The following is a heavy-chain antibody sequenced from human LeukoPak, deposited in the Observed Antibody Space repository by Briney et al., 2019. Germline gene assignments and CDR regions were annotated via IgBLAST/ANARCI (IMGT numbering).Heavy chain of an antibody. CDR3: ARNIGTAVLDF. V-gene: IGHV1-46*01. D-gene: IGHD5-12*01. Sequence: ASVKASCKASGYTFTNYYIHWVRQAPGQGLEWMGIINPSGGGTTYAQKFQGRLTITRDMSTTTFYMELSSLGSEDTAVYYCARNIGTAVLDFWGQGTLVSVAS. CDR1: GYTFTNYY. J-gene: IGHJ4*02. CDR2: INPSGGGT.